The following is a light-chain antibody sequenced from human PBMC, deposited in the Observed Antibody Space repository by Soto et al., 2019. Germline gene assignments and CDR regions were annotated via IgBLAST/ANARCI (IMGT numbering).Light chain of an antibody. CDR2: IAS. CDR1: QFVSTN. J-gene: IGKJ4*01. Sequence: EVVMTQSPATLSVSPGERATLSCRASQFVSTNLAWYQQKPGQAPRLLIYIASTRATGIPDRFSGSGSGTEFTLTISSLQSEDFGVYYCQQFHNWPPLTFGGGTKVEIK. V-gene: IGKV3-15*01. CDR3: QQFHNWPPLT.